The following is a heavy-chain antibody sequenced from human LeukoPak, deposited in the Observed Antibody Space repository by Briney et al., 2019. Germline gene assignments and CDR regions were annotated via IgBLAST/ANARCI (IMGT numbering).Heavy chain of an antibody. D-gene: IGHD3-22*01. CDR1: GGTFSSYS. CDR2: IIPAFGTA. J-gene: IGHJ6*03. CDR3: ASEGNYDSSGYSRYNYYYMDV. V-gene: IGHV1-69*05. Sequence: SVKVSCKGSGGTFSSYSISWVRQAPGQGLEWMGGIIPAFGTAHYAQKFQGRVTFTTDESTTTAYLELRSLRSEDTAVYYCASEGNYDSSGYSRYNYYYMDVWGKGTAVTVSS.